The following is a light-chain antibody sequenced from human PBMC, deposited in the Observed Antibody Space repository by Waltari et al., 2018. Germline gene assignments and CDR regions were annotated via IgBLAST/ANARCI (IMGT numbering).Light chain of an antibody. V-gene: IGLV2-11*01. CDR1: SSAVGGYNY. Sequence: QSALTQPRSVSGSPGQSVTISCTGTSSAVGGYNYVSWYQQHPGKAPKLMIYDFSKPPSGVPDRFSGSKSGNTASLTISGLQAEDEADYYCCSYAGSYTFDVVFGGGTKLTVL. CDR3: CSYAGSYTFDVV. J-gene: IGLJ2*01. CDR2: DFS.